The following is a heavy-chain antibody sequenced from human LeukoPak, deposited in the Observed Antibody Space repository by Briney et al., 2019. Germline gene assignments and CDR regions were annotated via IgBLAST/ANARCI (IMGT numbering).Heavy chain of an antibody. CDR2: IYYSART. CDR1: GGSFSGYY. J-gene: IGHJ4*02. V-gene: IGHV4-34*01. CDR3: ASQLNSYGYDAFDY. Sequence: PSETLSLTCAVYGGSFSGYYWSWIRQPPGKGLEWIGSIYYSARTYYNPSLKSRVTISVDTSKNQFSLKLSSVTAADTAVYYCASQLNSYGYDAFDYWGQGTLVTVSS. D-gene: IGHD5-18*01.